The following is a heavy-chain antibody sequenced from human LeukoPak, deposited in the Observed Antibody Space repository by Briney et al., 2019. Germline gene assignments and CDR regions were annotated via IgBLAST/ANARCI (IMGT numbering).Heavy chain of an antibody. Sequence: GGSLRLSCAASGLTFSSYWMHWVRQAPGKGLVWVSRMSTDGYYTTYADSVKGRFTISRDNAKDTLYLQMNSLRAEDTAVYYCARGGGSGRWGSAFDMWGQGTMVTVSS. CDR2: MSTDGYYT. D-gene: IGHD6-19*01. J-gene: IGHJ3*02. V-gene: IGHV3-74*01. CDR1: GLTFSSYW. CDR3: ARGGGSGRWGSAFDM.